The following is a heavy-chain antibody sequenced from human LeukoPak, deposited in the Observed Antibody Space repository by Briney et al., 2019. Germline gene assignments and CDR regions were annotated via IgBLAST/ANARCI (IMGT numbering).Heavy chain of an antibody. CDR2: ISFDGSIK. CDR1: GFTFSSYG. V-gene: IGHV3-30*03. Sequence: PGGSLRLSCAASGFTFSSYGIHWVRQAPGKGLEWVALISFDGSIKYYADSVKGRFTISRDNSRNTLYLQMNSLRTEDTAVYYCATYHMTTVVTPAYWGQGTLVTVSS. J-gene: IGHJ4*02. CDR3: ATYHMTTVVTPAY. D-gene: IGHD4-23*01.